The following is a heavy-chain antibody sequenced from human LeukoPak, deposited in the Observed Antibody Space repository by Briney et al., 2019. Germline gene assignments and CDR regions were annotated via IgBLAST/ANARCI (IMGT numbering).Heavy chain of an antibody. V-gene: IGHV1-69*05. CDR3: ARLGSSSPPSADY. CDR2: IIPIFGTA. D-gene: IGHD2-15*01. CDR1: GGTFSSYA. Sequence: SVKVSCKASGGTFSSYAISWVRQAPGQGLEWMGGIIPIFGTANYAQKFQGRVTITTDESTSTAYMELSSLRSEDTAVYYCARLGSSSPPSADYWGQGTLVTVSS. J-gene: IGHJ4*02.